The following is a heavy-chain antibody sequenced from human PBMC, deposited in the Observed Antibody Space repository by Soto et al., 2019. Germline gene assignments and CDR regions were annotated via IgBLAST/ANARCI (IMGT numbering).Heavy chain of an antibody. D-gene: IGHD5-12*01. J-gene: IGHJ3*02. CDR2: ISRNGGST. Sequence: GGSLRLSCAASGFRFTSYAMHLVRQAPGKGLEYVSGISRNGGSTYYANSVKGRFTISRDNSKNTLYLQMGSLRAEDMAVYYCARVGGYSDYAPGAFDIWGQGPMVNVS. CDR3: ARVGGYSDYAPGAFDI. CDR1: GFRFTSYA. V-gene: IGHV3-64*01.